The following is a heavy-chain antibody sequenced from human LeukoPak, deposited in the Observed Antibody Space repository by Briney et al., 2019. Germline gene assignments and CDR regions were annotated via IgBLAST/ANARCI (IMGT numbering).Heavy chain of an antibody. CDR2: IRSKANSYAT. D-gene: IGHD3-10*01. V-gene: IGHV3-73*01. CDR3: KGIFYGMDV. CDR1: GFTFSGSA. Sequence: GGPLGLSCAASGFTFSGSAMHWVRQASGKGLEWVGRIRSKANSYATAYAASVKGRFTISRDDSKNTAYLQMNSLKTEDTAVYYCKGIFYGMDVWGQGTTVTVSS. J-gene: IGHJ6*02.